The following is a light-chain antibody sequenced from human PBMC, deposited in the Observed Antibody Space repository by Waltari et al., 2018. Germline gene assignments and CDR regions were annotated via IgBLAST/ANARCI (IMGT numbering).Light chain of an antibody. CDR1: STDIASYNL. J-gene: IGLJ1*01. V-gene: IGLV2-23*01. CDR2: EAT. Sequence: QSALSQPASVSGSPGQSLTITCTGASTDIASYNLVAWYQHHPNRAPKLNIYEATKRPSGISHRFSGAKSGATASLRISGLQADDEADYYCCSYTGSSTSYGCGGGTKVTVL. CDR3: CSYTGSSTSYG.